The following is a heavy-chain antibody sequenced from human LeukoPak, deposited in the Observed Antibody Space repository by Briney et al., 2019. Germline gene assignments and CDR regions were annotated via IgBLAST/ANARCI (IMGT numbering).Heavy chain of an antibody. D-gene: IGHD6-19*01. V-gene: IGHV3-23*01. CDR1: GFTFSSYA. J-gene: IGHJ4*02. Sequence: GGSLRLSCAASGFTFSSYAMSWVRQAPEKGLEWVSTISGSGGGTYYADSVKGRFTISRDDSKNTLYLQMNSLRADDTAVYYCAKERTGGWPFDYWGQGTLVTVSS. CDR2: ISGSGGGT. CDR3: AKERTGGWPFDY.